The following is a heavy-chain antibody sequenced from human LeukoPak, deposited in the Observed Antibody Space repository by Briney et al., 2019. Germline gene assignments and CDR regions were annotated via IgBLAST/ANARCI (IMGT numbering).Heavy chain of an antibody. D-gene: IGHD2-2*01. CDR2: IIPIFGTA. Sequence: SVKVSCKASGGTFSSYAISWVRQAPGQGLEWMGGIIPIFGTANYAQKFQGRVTITTDESTSTAYMELSSLRSEDTAVYYCARDQLQTRSAFDIWGQGTMDTVSS. V-gene: IGHV1-69*05. J-gene: IGHJ3*02. CDR3: ARDQLQTRSAFDI. CDR1: GGTFSSYA.